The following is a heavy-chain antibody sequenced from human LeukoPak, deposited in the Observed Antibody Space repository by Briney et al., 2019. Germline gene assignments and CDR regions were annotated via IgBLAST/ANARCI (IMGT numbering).Heavy chain of an antibody. CDR2: MNPKSGNT. J-gene: IGHJ4*02. CDR3: ARVDGSPDY. V-gene: IGHV1-8*03. Sequence: ASVKVSCKASGYTFTRYDINWVRQATGQGLEWMGWMNPKSGNTGHAQKFQGRVTITRDTSTSTVYMELSSLRSEDTAVYFCARVDGSPDYWGQGTLVTVSS. D-gene: IGHD2-15*01. CDR1: GYTFTRYD.